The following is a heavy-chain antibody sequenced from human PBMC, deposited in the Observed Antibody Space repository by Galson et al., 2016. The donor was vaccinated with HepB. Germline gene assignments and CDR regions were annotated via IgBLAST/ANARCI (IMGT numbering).Heavy chain of an antibody. J-gene: IGHJ6*02. V-gene: IGHV3-30*03. CDR1: GFTLHFCA. D-gene: IGHD3-10*01. CDR3: ASPVSGFGDLRGGMDV. Sequence: SLKLSCAVSGFTLHFCAMHWVRQAPGKGLEWLTSISHDGGAPYYAESVKGRFTISRDKSKNTLYLQLNSLSVEDTAVYYCASPVSGFGDLRGGMDVWGQGTTVTVSS. CDR2: ISHDGGAP.